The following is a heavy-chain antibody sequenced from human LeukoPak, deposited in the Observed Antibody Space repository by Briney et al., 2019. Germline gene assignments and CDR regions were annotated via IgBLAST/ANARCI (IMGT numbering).Heavy chain of an antibody. Sequence: SETLSLTCTVSGGSISSYYWSWIRQPPGKGLEWIGYIYYSGSTNYNPSLKSRVTISVDTSKNQFSLKLSSVTAADTAVYYCACVTYYDFWSGYYGGIDYWGQGTLVTVSS. D-gene: IGHD3-3*01. CDR3: ACVTYYDFWSGYYGGIDY. CDR1: GGSISSYY. CDR2: IYYSGST. J-gene: IGHJ4*02. V-gene: IGHV4-59*08.